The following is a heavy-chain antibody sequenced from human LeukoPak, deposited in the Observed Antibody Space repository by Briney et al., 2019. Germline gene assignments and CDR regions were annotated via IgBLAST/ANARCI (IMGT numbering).Heavy chain of an antibody. CDR1: GGSISSSSYY. CDR2: IYYSGST. CDR3: ARHSITMVRGFLFDP. J-gene: IGHJ5*02. Sequence: SETLSLTCTVSGGSISSSSYYWGWIRQPPGKGLEWIGSIYYSGSTYYNPSLKSRGTISVDTSKNQFSLKLSSVTAADPAVSYCARHSITMVRGFLFDPWGQGDLVTVSS. V-gene: IGHV4-39*01. D-gene: IGHD3-10*01.